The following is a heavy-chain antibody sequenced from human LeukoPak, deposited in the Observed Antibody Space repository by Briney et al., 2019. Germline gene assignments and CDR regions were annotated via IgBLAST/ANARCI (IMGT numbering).Heavy chain of an antibody. J-gene: IGHJ2*01. D-gene: IGHD2-2*01. V-gene: IGHV4-31*03. CDR3: ARVDCSGTSCYFIAWYFDL. CDR1: GGSISSGGYY. Sequence: SETLSLTCTVSGGSISSGGYYWSWIRQHPGKGLEWIGYIYYSGSTYYNPSLKSRVTISVDTSKNQFSLKLSSVTAADTAVYYCARVDCSGTSCYFIAWYFDLWGRGTLVTVSS. CDR2: IYYSGST.